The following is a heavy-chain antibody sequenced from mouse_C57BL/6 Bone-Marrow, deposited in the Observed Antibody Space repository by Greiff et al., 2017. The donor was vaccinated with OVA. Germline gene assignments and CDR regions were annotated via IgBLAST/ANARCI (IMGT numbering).Heavy chain of an antibody. CDR3: TRDGLRGFFDY. V-gene: IGHV1-15*01. CDR2: IDPETGGT. D-gene: IGHD2-3*01. CDR1: GYTFTDYE. Sequence: VQLQQSGAELVRPGASVTLSCKASGYTFTDYEMHWVKQTPVHGLEWIGAIDPETGGTAYNQKFKGKAILTADKSSSTAYMELRSLTSEASAVYYCTRDGLRGFFDYWGQGTTLTVSS. J-gene: IGHJ2*01.